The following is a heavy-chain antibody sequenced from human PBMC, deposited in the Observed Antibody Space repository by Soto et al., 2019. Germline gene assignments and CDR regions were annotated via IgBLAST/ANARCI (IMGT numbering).Heavy chain of an antibody. Sequence: QVQLVESGGGVVQPGRSLRLSCAASGFTFSSYGMHWVRQAPGKGLEWVAVIWYDGSNKYYADSVKGRFTISRDNSKNTLDLQMNSLRAKDTAVYYCASLAIGPFDYWGQGTLVTVSS. CDR3: ASLAIGPFDY. V-gene: IGHV3-33*01. CDR1: GFTFSSYG. CDR2: IWYDGSNK. J-gene: IGHJ4*02. D-gene: IGHD5-18*01.